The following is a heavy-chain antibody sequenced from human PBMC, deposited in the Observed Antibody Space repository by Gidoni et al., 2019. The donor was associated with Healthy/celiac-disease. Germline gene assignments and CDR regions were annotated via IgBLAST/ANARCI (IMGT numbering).Heavy chain of an antibody. Sequence: QVQRVEFGGGVVQPGGSLRLSCPASGFTFRSYGMHWVRQAPGKGLEWVAFRRYDGSNKYYADSVKGRFTISRDNSKNTLYLQMNSLRAEDTAVYYCAKEYYYDSSGYYELDYWGQGTLVTVSS. CDR2: RRYDGSNK. D-gene: IGHD3-22*01. J-gene: IGHJ4*02. CDR3: AKEYYYDSSGYYELDY. CDR1: GFTFRSYG. V-gene: IGHV3-30*02.